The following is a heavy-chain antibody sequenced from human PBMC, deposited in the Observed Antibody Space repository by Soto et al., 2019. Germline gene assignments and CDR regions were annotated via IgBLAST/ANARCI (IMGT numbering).Heavy chain of an antibody. Sequence: SETLSLTCAVYGGSFSGYYWSWIRQPPGKGLEWIGEINHSGSTNYNPSLKSRVTISVDTSKNQFSLKLSSVTAADTAVYYCARALPSGYSSGWLDYWGQGTLVTVSS. CDR1: GGSFSGYY. CDR3: ARALPSGYSSGWLDY. CDR2: INHSGST. D-gene: IGHD6-19*01. V-gene: IGHV4-34*01. J-gene: IGHJ4*02.